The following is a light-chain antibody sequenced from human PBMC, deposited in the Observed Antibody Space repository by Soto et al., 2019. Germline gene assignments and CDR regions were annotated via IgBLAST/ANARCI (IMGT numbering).Light chain of an antibody. CDR1: QSFSSSS. J-gene: IGKJ3*01. CDR2: DAS. V-gene: IGKV3D-20*01. CDR3: SHYGTAFT. Sequence: EIVLTQSPATLSLSPGERATLSCGASQSFSSSSLAWYQQKPGLAPRLLIYDASSRATGIPDRFSGSGSGTDFSLTIGRLEAEDFSGYYCSHYGTAFTFGPGTKVDIK.